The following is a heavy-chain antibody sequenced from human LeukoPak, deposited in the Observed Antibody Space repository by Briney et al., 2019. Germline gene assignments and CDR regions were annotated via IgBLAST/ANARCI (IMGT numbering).Heavy chain of an antibody. D-gene: IGHD1-1*01. V-gene: IGHV1-69*13. J-gene: IGHJ3*02. CDR2: IIPIFGTA. CDR3: AKSRLDHDAFDI. CDR1: GYTFTGYY. Sequence: SVKVSCKASGYTFTGYYMHWVRQAPGQGLEWMGGIIPIFGTANYAQKFQGRVTITADESTSTAYMELSSLRSEDTAVYYCAKSRLDHDAFDIWGQGTMVTVSS.